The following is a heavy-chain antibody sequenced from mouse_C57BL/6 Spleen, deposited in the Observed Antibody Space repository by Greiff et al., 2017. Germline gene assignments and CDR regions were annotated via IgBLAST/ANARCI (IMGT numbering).Heavy chain of an antibody. CDR2: IYPGSGST. Sequence: VQLQQPGAELVKPGASVKMSCKASGYTFTSYWITWVKQRPGQGLEWIGDIYPGSGSTKYTEKLKRKATMTVDTSSITAYMQLSSLTSEDSAVYYCARSLYCSSHWYFDVWGTGTTVTVSS. D-gene: IGHD1-1*01. CDR3: ARSLYCSSHWYFDV. CDR1: GYTFTSYW. V-gene: IGHV1-55*01. J-gene: IGHJ1*03.